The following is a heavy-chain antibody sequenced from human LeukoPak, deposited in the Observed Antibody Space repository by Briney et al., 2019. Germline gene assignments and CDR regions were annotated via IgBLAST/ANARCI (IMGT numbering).Heavy chain of an antibody. CDR2: INPSGGST. D-gene: IGHD1-26*01. CDR1: GYTFTSYY. Sequence: ASVKVSCTASGYTFTSYYMHWVRQAPGQGLEWMGIINPSGGSTSYAQKFQGRVTMTRDMSTSTVYMELSSLRSEDTAVYYCARDLIVGATPADYWGQGTLVTVSS. CDR3: ARDLIVGATPADY. J-gene: IGHJ4*02. V-gene: IGHV1-46*01.